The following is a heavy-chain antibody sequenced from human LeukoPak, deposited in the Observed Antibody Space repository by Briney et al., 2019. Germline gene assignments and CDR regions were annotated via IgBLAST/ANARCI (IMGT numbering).Heavy chain of an antibody. D-gene: IGHD1-26*01. CDR1: GFTFSSYW. CDR2: INSDGSNT. CDR3: ARDDNIVRASFDY. V-gene: IGHV3-74*01. Sequence: GGSLRLSCAASGFTFSSYWMHWVRQAPGKWLVWVSCINSDGSNTNYADSVKGRITISRDSAKNTLYLQMNSLRAEDTAVYYCARDDNIVRASFDYWGQGTLVTVSS. J-gene: IGHJ4*02.